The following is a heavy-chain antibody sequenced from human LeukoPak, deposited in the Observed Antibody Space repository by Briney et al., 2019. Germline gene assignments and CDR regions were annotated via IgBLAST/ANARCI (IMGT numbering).Heavy chain of an antibody. V-gene: IGHV4-61*02. CDR3: ARLGYSGYDSPD. CDR1: GGSISSGSYY. J-gene: IGHJ4*02. CDR2: IYTSGST. Sequence: PSQTLSLTCTVSGGSISSGSYYWSWIRQPAGKGLEWIGRIYTSGSTYYNPSLKSRVTISVDTSKNQFSLKLSSVTAADTAVYYCARLGYSGYDSPDWGQGTLVTVSS. D-gene: IGHD5-12*01.